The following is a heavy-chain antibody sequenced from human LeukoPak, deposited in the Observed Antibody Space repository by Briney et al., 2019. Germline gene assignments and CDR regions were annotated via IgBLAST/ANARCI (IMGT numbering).Heavy chain of an antibody. J-gene: IGHJ4*02. CDR3: AREGSGYYDFWSGYYTFDY. V-gene: IGHV3-7*01. CDR2: IKQDGSEK. CDR1: GFTFSSYW. Sequence: PGGSLRLSCAASGFTFSSYWMSWVRQAPGKGLEWVVNIKQDGSEKYYVDSVKGRFTISRDNAKNSLYLQMNSLRAEDTAVYYCAREGSGYYDFWSGYYTFDYWGQGTLVTVSS. D-gene: IGHD3-3*01.